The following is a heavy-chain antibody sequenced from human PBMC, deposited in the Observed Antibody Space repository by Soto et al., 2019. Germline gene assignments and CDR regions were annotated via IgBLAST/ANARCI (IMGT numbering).Heavy chain of an antibody. Sequence: PSETLSLTCTVSGGSKKNYYWSWIRQPPGKGLEWIGYIYYSGNAKYNPSLNDRVTISVDTSKNQFSLKLNSVTAADTAVYYCARNSYSLSYWGQGTLVTVSS. D-gene: IGHD4-4*01. CDR2: IYYSGNA. CDR3: ARNSYSLSY. J-gene: IGHJ4*02. CDR1: GGSKKNYY. V-gene: IGHV4-59*01.